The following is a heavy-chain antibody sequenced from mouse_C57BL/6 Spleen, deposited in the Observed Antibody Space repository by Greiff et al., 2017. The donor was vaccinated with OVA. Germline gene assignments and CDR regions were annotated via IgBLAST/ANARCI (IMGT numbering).Heavy chain of an antibody. D-gene: IGHD2-4*01. Sequence: EVKLMESGEGLVKPGGSLKLSCAASGFTFSSYAMSWVRQTPEKRLEWVAYISSGGDYIYYADTVKGRFTISRDNARNTLYLQMSSLKSEDTAMYYCTRDRDMITTRGYFDVWGTGTTVTVSS. J-gene: IGHJ1*03. V-gene: IGHV5-9-1*02. CDR2: ISSGGDYI. CDR3: TRDRDMITTRGYFDV. CDR1: GFTFSSYA.